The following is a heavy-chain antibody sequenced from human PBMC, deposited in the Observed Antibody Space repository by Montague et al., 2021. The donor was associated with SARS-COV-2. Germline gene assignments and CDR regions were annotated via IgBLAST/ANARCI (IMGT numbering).Heavy chain of an antibody. J-gene: IGHJ4*03. CDR3: ARSYGDYRDSYFDX. V-gene: IGHV2-70*01. CDR2: IDWDEDQ. D-gene: IGHD4-17*01. CDR1: GFSLNTSGMC. Sequence: PALVKPTQTLTLTCTLSGFSLNTSGMCVSWIRQPPGKALEWLALIDWDEDQYYSTSLKTRLTISKDTSKNQVVLTMTNMDPIDTATYYCARSYGDYRDSYFDXWGQGTMVTVSS.